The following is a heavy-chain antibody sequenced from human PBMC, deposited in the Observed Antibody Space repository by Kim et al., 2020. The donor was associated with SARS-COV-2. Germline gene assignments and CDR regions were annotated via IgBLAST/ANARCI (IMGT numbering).Heavy chain of an antibody. Sequence: GGSLRLSCAASGFTFSSYSMSWVRQAPGKGLEWVAAISGSGGDIGYADSVKGRFTISRDNSKNTLDLQMNSLRAGDTAIYYCARCGPICYRGYFDLWGRGTLVTVSS. J-gene: IGHJ2*01. CDR3: ARCGPICYRGYFDL. V-gene: IGHV3-23*01. CDR2: ISGSGGDI. D-gene: IGHD2-8*01. CDR1: GFTFSSYS.